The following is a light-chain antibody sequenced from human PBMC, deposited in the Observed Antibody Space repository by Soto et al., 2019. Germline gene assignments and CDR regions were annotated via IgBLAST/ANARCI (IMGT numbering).Light chain of an antibody. CDR2: GAS. V-gene: IGKV3-15*01. Sequence: EIGVSQSPSTLSVSTGERATLSCRASQSVSSNLAWYQQKPGQAPRLLIYGASTRATGIPARFSGSGSGTEFTLTISSLQSEDFAVYYCRQYNNWPPWTFGQGTKV. J-gene: IGKJ1*01. CDR1: QSVSSN. CDR3: RQYNNWPPWT.